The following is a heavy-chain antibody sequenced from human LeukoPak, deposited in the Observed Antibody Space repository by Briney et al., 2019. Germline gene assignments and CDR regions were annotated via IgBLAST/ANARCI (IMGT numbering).Heavy chain of an antibody. CDR3: ARARGVSTGYRPIDY. D-gene: IGHD3-22*01. CDR2: ISSSSSYI. V-gene: IGHV3-21*01. J-gene: IGHJ4*02. Sequence: SGGSLRLSCAASGFTFSSYSMNWVRQAPGKGLEWVSSISSSSSYIYYADSVKGRFTISRDNAKNSLYLQMNSLRAEDTAVYYCARARGVSTGYRPIDYWGQGTLVTVSS. CDR1: GFTFSSYS.